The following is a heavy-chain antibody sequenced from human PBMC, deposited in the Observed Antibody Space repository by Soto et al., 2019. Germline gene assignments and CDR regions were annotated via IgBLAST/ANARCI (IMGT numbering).Heavy chain of an antibody. CDR3: ARLGAYFQALDS. J-gene: IGHJ4*02. V-gene: IGHV4-59*08. D-gene: IGHD3-16*01. CDR2: IYFAGTT. Sequence: QVQLQESGPGLVKPSETLSLTCTVSNGSISPNYWSWIRQPPGKGLEWIGYIYFAGTTTYNPSLKSRVTLSLDASKNRFSLRLTSVTAADTAVYYCARLGAYFQALDSWGQGTLVTVSS. CDR1: NGSISPNY.